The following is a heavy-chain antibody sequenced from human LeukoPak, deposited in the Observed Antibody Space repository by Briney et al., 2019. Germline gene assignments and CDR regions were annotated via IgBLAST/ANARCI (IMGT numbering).Heavy chain of an antibody. D-gene: IGHD3-16*01. J-gene: IGHJ4*02. V-gene: IGHV3-23*01. CDR1: GFTSTDYA. CDR2: LIGSSGST. CDR3: AKGAYDYIEIGYFDS. Sequence: GGSLRLSCAASGFTSTDYAMNWVRQAPGKGLEWVSVLIGSSGSTDYADSVRGRFTISRDNSKNTLFLQMNSLRAEDTAIYYCAKGAYDYIEIGYFDSWGQGTLVTVSS.